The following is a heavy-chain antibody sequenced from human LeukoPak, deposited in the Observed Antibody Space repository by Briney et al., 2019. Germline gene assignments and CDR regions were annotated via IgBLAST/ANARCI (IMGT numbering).Heavy chain of an antibody. CDR2: IYHSGST. J-gene: IGHJ4*02. CDR3: ARYSGYYYYFDY. D-gene: IGHD3-22*01. CDR1: GGSISSGGYS. Sequence: PSQTLSLTCAVSGGSISSGGYSWSWIRQTPGKGLEWIGYIYHSGSTYYNPSLKSRVTISVDRSKNQFSLKLSSVTAADTAVYYCARYSGYYYYFDYWGQGTLVTVSS. V-gene: IGHV4-30-2*01.